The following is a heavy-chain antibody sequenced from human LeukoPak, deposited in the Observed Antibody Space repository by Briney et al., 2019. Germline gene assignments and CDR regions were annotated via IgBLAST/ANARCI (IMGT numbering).Heavy chain of an antibody. Sequence: SETLSLTCTVSGGSISSYYWSWIRQPPGKGLEWIGYIYTSGSTNYNPSLKSRVTISVDTSKNRFSLKLSSVTAADTAVYYCARLSDSSSWYYYYYYMDVWGKGTTVTISS. CDR1: GGSISSYY. J-gene: IGHJ6*03. CDR3: ARLSDSSSWYYYYYYMDV. CDR2: IYTSGST. D-gene: IGHD6-13*01. V-gene: IGHV4-4*09.